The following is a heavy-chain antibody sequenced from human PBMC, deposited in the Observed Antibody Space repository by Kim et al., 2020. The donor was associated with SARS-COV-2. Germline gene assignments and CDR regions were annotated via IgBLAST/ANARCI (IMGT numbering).Heavy chain of an antibody. V-gene: IGHV4-39*01. J-gene: IGHJ4*02. CDR3: ARYTVYDILTGYDY. D-gene: IGHD3-9*01. Sequence: YHPSHESRGTISVDTSNNQFSLKLSSVTAADTAVYYCARYTVYDILTGYDYWGQGTLVTVSS.